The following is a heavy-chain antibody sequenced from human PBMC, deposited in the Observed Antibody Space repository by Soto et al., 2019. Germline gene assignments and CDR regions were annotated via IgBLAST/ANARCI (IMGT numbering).Heavy chain of an antibody. CDR1: GFTFSNYG. Sequence: QVQLVESGGGVVQPGRSLRLSCAASGFTFSNYGMHWVRQAPGKGLEWVAVISYDGSNKYYADSIKGRFTISRDNSKNTLYLRMNSLRAEDTAVYYCAKSGKGDQWLVHYWGQGTLVTVSS. CDR2: ISYDGSNK. CDR3: AKSGKGDQWLVHY. J-gene: IGHJ4*02. D-gene: IGHD6-19*01. V-gene: IGHV3-30*18.